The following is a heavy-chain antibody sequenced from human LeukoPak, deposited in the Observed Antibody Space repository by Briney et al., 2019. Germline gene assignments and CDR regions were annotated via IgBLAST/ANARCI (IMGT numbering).Heavy chain of an antibody. CDR2: ITWDGYKI. CDR1: GFIFDDYV. CDR3: VKGYSSSWSGYFDS. D-gene: IGHD5-18*01. Sequence: PGGSLRLSCEASGFIFDDYVMYWVRQSPGEGLEWVSGITWDGYKIDYVDSVKGRFTISRDNARNSLFLQMNRVRVEDTAFYYCVKGYSSSWSGYFDSWGQGTLVTVAS. J-gene: IGHJ4*02. V-gene: IGHV3-9*01.